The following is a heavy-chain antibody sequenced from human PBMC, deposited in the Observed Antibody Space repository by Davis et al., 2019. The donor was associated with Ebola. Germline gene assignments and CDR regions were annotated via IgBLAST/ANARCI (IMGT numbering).Heavy chain of an antibody. V-gene: IGHV3-48*01. CDR3: TRDLGAYCNADSCYSDWFDP. Sequence: GESLKISCAASGFTFGSYSMNWVRQAPGKGLEWLSYIICSSMPIYYADSVKGRFTISRDNAKNTLFLQMNALRSEDTALYYCTRDLGAYCNADSCYSDWFDPWGQGTLVTVSS. CDR2: IICSSMPI. J-gene: IGHJ5*02. CDR1: GFTFGSYS. D-gene: IGHD2-15*01.